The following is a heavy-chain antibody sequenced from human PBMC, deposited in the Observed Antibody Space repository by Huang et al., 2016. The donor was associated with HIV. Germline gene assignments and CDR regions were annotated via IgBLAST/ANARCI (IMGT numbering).Heavy chain of an antibody. CDR3: ARLIGSPSFYYGLDV. J-gene: IGHJ6*02. Sequence: EVQLVQSGAEVKKPGESLKISCKGSGYRFRSNWIGWVRQMPGKGLEWMGIIDPGDSDTRDSPSFQGKVTISADKSINTAYRQGSSLKASDTAMYYCARLIGSPSFYYGLDVWGQGTTVTVSS. CDR2: IDPGDSDT. D-gene: IGHD3-10*01. V-gene: IGHV5-51*01. CDR1: GYRFRSNW.